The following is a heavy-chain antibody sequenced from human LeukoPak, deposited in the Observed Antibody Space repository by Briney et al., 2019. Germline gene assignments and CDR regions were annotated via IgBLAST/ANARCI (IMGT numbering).Heavy chain of an antibody. Sequence: GGSLRLSCAASGFTFSTYEMNWVRQAPGEGLEWVSRISRSGTTVYYADSVKGRFTISRDNAKSSLYLQMNSLRAEDTAVYYCARVSPWWGQGTLVTVSS. CDR1: GFTFSTYE. J-gene: IGHJ4*02. V-gene: IGHV3-48*03. CDR3: ARVSPW. CDR2: ISRSGTTV.